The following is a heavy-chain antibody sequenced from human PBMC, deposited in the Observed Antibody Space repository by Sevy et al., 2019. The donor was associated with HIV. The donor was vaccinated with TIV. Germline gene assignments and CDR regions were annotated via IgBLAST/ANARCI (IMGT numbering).Heavy chain of an antibody. J-gene: IGHJ5*02. V-gene: IGHV4-4*07. CDR3: AGDRQAAADLNCFDP. CDR1: GGSISSYY. Sequence: SETLSLTCTVSGGSISSYYWSWVRQPAGKGLEWIGRIYTRGSTNYNPSLKSRVTMSVDTSENQFSLKLSSVTAADTAGYYWAGDRQAAADLNCFDPGGQGPLVTVSS. D-gene: IGHD6-25*01. CDR2: IYTRGST.